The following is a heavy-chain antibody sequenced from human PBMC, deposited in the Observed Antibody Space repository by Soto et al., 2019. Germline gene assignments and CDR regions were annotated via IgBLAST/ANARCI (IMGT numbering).Heavy chain of an antibody. J-gene: IGHJ6*02. D-gene: IGHD2-2*01. CDR1: GYTFTSYY. V-gene: IGHV1-2*04. CDR2: INPNSGGT. Sequence: ASVKVSCKASGYTFTSYYMNWVRQAPGQGLEWMGWINPNSGGTNYAQKFQGWVTMTRDTSISTAYMELSRLRSDDTAVYYCARGLVPAAMSLYYYYGMDVWGQGTTVTVSS. CDR3: ARGLVPAAMSLYYYYGMDV.